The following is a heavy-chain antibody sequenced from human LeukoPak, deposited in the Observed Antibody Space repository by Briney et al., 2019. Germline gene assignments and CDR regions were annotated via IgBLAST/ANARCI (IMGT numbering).Heavy chain of an antibody. V-gene: IGHV1-18*01. D-gene: IGHD4-17*01. CDR3: ARDQVYGDSSDAFDI. CDR1: GYTFTSYG. Sequence: ASVKVSCKASGYTFTSYGISWVRQAPGQGLEWMGWISAYNGNTNYAQKLQGRVTMTTDTSTSTAYMELRSLRSDDTAVCYCARDQVYGDSSDAFDIWGQGTMVTVSS. J-gene: IGHJ3*02. CDR2: ISAYNGNT.